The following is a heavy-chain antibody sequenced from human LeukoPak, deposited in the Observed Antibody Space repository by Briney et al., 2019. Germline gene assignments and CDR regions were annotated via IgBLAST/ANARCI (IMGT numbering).Heavy chain of an antibody. CDR1: GASISGSGYY. CDR3: ARIPPEDCGGDCYPSSFDY. D-gene: IGHD2-21*02. J-gene: IGHJ4*02. CDR2: IYYSGST. Sequence: PSETLSLTCAVSGASISGSGYYWGWIRQPPGKGLEWIGNIYYSGSTYYNASLQSRVTISIDTSKNQFSLRLNSVTAADTAVYYCARIPPEDCGGDCYPSSFDYWGQGTLVTVSS. V-gene: IGHV4-39*01.